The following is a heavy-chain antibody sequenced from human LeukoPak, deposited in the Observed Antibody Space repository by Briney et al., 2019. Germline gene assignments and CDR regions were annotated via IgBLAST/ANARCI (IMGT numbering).Heavy chain of an antibody. CDR3: ARDDFVN. CDR2: IIPIFGTA. Sequence: ASVKVSCKASGGTFSSYAMSWVRQAPGQGLEWMGRIIPIFGTANYAQKFQGRVTVTTDESTSTAYMELSSLRSEDTTVYYCARDDFVNWGQGTLVTVSS. V-gene: IGHV1-69*05. CDR1: GGTFSSYA. J-gene: IGHJ4*02. D-gene: IGHD3/OR15-3a*01.